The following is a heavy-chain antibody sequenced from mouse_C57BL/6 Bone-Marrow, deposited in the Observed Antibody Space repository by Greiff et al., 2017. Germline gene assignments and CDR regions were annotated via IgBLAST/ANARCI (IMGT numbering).Heavy chain of an antibody. J-gene: IGHJ3*01. Sequence: VQLQQPGAELVKPGASVKLSCKASGYTFTSYWMHWVKPRPGQGLEWIGMIHPNSGSTNYNEKFKSKATLTVDKSSSTAYMQLSSLTSEDSAVYDCARGGSTMVTTQFAYWGQGTLVTVSA. D-gene: IGHD2-2*01. CDR1: GYTFTSYW. V-gene: IGHV1-64*01. CDR2: IHPNSGST. CDR3: ARGGSTMVTTQFAY.